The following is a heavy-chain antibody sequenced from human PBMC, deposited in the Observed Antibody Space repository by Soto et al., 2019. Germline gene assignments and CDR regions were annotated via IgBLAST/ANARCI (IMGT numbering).Heavy chain of an antibody. J-gene: IGHJ4*02. CDR3: AGVDGSGTYSRFDS. CDR2: IYHNGRT. V-gene: IGHV4-59*01. Sequence: SETLSLTCTVSGGSISSYYWSWIRQPPGKGLEWIGYIYHNGRTNYNASLESRVTISLDTSKNQFSLNLRSVTAADTAVYYCAGVDGSGTYSRFDSWGQGSLVTVSS. CDR1: GGSISSYY. D-gene: IGHD3-10*01.